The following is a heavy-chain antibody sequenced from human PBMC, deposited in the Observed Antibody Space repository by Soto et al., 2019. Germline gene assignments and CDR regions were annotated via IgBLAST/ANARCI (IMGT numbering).Heavy chain of an antibody. D-gene: IGHD2-21*02. J-gene: IGHJ3*02. CDR3: AKKGLGSLTTYCNSGDCHYAFDI. CDR2: ISGSGGST. CDR1: GFTFSSYA. V-gene: IGHV3-23*01. Sequence: GGSLRLSCAASGFTFSSYAMSWVRQAPGKGLEWVSAISGSGGSTYYADSVKGRFTISRDNSKNTLYLQMNSLRAEDTAVYYCAKKGLGSLTTYCNSGDCHYAFDIWGQGTMVTVSS.